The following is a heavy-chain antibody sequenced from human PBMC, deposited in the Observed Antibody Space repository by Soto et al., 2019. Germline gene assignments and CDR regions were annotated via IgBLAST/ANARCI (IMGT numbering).Heavy chain of an antibody. V-gene: IGHV3-7*04. CDR3: ARASSSTSGAIDY. CDR1: AFTFRNNW. Sequence: GGSLRLSCAASAFTFRNNWMSWVRQAPGKGLECVAKIKEDGSEKYYVDSVKGRFTISRDNAKNSVYLQMNSLTVEDTAMYYCARASSSTSGAIDYWGQGT. J-gene: IGHJ4*02. CDR2: IKEDGSEK. D-gene: IGHD2-2*01.